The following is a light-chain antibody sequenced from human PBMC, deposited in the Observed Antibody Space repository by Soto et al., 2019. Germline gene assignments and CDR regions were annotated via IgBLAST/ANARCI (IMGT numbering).Light chain of an antibody. Sequence: QSVLTQPPSVSGAPGQTVTISCTGTSSNIGAGYDVHWYQQLPGTAPKLLIYGNSNRPSGVPDRFSGSKSGTSASLAIAGLQEEEEADYYCQSYDSSMNAVVFGGGTKLTVL. CDR1: SSNIGAGYD. J-gene: IGLJ2*01. CDR2: GNS. V-gene: IGLV1-40*01. CDR3: QSYDSSMNAVV.